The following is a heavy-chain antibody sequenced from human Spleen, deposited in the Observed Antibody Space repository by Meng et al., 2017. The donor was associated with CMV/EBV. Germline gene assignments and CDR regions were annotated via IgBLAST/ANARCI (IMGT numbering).Heavy chain of an antibody. CDR3: ARVPPPYCGGDCSDGRYFDY. Sequence: SETLSLTCAVCVGSFSGYYRSWIRQPPGKGLEWIGYIYYSGSTNYNPSLKSRVSISVDPSENQFSLRLRSVTAADTAVYYCARVPPPYCGGDCSDGRYFDYWGQGTLVTVSS. CDR2: IYYSGST. J-gene: IGHJ4*02. V-gene: IGHV4-59*01. CDR1: VGSFSGYY. D-gene: IGHD2-21*01.